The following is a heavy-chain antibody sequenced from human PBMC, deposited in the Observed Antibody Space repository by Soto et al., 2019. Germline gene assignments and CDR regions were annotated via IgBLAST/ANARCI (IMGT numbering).Heavy chain of an antibody. CDR1: GFTFTNAW. V-gene: IGHV3-15*07. CDR3: ATCIAARACAFDM. CDR2: LKSIADAETT. Sequence: GGSLRLSCAASGFTFTNAWMNWVRQAPGKGLEWVGRLKSIADAETTDYAAPVQGRFSISRDDSKNTLYLQMNSLTTEDPAVYYCATCIAARACAFDMWGQGTMVTVSS. D-gene: IGHD6-6*01. J-gene: IGHJ3*02.